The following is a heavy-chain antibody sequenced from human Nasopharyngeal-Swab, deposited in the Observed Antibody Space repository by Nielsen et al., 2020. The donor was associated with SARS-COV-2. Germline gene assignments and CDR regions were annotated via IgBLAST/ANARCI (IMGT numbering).Heavy chain of an antibody. D-gene: IGHD3-22*01. J-gene: IGHJ5*02. CDR3: AKERDMSRGCYWAS. CDR1: GFTFGSYW. Sequence: GGSLRLSCATSGFTFGSYWMSWVRQAPGRGLEWVANIKEDGSEKYYVDSVKGRFIISRDNAKTALYLQMNSLRVDDTAVYYCAKERDMSRGCYWASWGQGTLVTVSS. CDR2: IKEDGSEK. V-gene: IGHV3-7*05.